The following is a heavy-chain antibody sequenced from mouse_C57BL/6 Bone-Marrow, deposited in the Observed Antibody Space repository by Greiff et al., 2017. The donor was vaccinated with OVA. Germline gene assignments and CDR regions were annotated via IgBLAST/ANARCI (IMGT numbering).Heavy chain of an antibody. D-gene: IGHD2-1*01. J-gene: IGHJ1*03. V-gene: IGHV1-82*01. CDR2: IYPGDGDT. CDR3: ARRRYGNYWYFDV. CDR1: GYAFSSSW. Sequence: LEESGPELVKPGASVKISCKASGYAFSSSWMNWVKQRPGKGLEWIGRIYPGDGDTNYNGKFKGKATLTADKSSSTAYMQLSSLTSEDSAVYFCARRRYGNYWYFDVWGTGTTVTVSS.